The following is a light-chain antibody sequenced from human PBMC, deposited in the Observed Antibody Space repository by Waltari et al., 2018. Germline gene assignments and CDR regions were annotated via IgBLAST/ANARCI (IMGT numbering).Light chain of an antibody. V-gene: IGLV3-19*01. Sequence: SSELTQDPAVSVALGQTVRITCQGDSLRIYSGSWCRQKPGQSPELVIYGKNNRPSGIPDRFSASSSGNTASLTITGAQAEDEAVYYCTSRDLSGDVVFGGGTQVTVL. CDR1: SLRIYS. CDR3: TSRDLSGDVV. CDR2: GKN. J-gene: IGLJ2*01.